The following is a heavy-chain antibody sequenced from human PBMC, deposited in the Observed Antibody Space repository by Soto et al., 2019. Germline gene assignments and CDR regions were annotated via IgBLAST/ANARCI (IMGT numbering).Heavy chain of an antibody. J-gene: IGHJ6*02. CDR3: AREDTAMVRSDYYHGLDV. D-gene: IGHD5-18*01. V-gene: IGHV1-2*02. CDR1: GYTFTGYY. CDR2: INPNSGGT. Sequence: GASVKVSCKASGYTFTGYYVHWVRQAPGQGLEWMGWINPNSGGTNYAQKFQGRVTMTRDTTISTAYMELSRLRSDDTAVYFCAREDTAMVRSDYYHGLDVWGQGTTVTVSS.